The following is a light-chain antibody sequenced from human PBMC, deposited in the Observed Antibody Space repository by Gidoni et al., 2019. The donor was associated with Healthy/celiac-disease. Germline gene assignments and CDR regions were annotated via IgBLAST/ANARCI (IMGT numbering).Light chain of an antibody. V-gene: IGKV1-8*01. Sequence: AIRMTQSPSSFSSSTGDRVTITCRASQGISSYLAWYQQKPGTAHKLLIYAASTWQSGVPSMFSGSGSGTDFTLTISCLQSEDFATYYCQQYYSYPQVTFGPGTIVEIK. CDR2: AAS. CDR3: QQYYSYPQVT. J-gene: IGKJ3*01. CDR1: QGISSY.